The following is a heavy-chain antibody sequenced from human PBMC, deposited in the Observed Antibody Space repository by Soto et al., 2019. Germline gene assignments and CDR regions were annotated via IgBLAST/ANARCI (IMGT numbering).Heavy chain of an antibody. CDR3: ARDTETLGPRANDALDI. CDR2: INVGSGNT. Sequence: SVKVSFKAAGYTFSAYTMNLLLHGPGQILELMGWINVGSGNTRYSQNFQGRVSITRDTSASTVYMELTGLKSEDTAMYYCARDTETLGPRANDALDIWGQGTMVTVSS. V-gene: IGHV1-3*01. CDR1: GYTFSAYT. J-gene: IGHJ3*02. D-gene: IGHD3-3*02.